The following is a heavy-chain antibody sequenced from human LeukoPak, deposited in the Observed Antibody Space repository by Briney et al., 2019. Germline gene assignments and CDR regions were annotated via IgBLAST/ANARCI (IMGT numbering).Heavy chain of an antibody. D-gene: IGHD1-1*01. J-gene: IGHJ4*02. V-gene: IGHV3-23*01. Sequence: PGGSLRLYCAASGFSFSSYDMSWGRQAPGKGLEWVSGISGSGGSRYYADSVKGRFTISRDNSKNTLYLQMNSLRAEDTAIYYCAKATTAAEYYFDFWGQGTLVTVSS. CDR3: AKATTAAEYYFDF. CDR1: GFSFSSYD. CDR2: ISGSGGSR.